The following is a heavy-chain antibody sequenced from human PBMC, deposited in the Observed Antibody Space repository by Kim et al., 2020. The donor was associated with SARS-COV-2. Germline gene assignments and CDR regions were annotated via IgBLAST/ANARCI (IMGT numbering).Heavy chain of an antibody. CDR1: GFTFSSYG. CDR2: ISYDGSNK. CDR3: AKDSYGSGSYYY. J-gene: IGHJ4*02. D-gene: IGHD3-10*01. Sequence: GGSLRRSCAASGFTFSSYGMHWVRQAPGKGLEWVAVISYDGSNKYYADSVKGRFTISRDNSKNTLYLQMNSLRAEDTAVYYCAKDSYGSGSYYYWGQGTL. V-gene: IGHV3-30*18.